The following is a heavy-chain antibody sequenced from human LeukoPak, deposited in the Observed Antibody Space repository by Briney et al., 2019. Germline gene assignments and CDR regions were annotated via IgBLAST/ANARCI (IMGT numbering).Heavy chain of an antibody. CDR1: GYTFTSYY. V-gene: IGHV1-46*03. J-gene: IGHJ3*02. CDR2: INPSGGSK. Sequence: ASVKVSCKASGYTFTSYYMHWVRQAPGQGLEWMGIINPSGGSKSYAQKFQGRVTMARDTSTSTVYMELSSLRSEDTAVYYCARVYYDSSGYYPKHAFDIWGQGTMVTVSS. CDR3: ARVYYDSSGYYPKHAFDI. D-gene: IGHD3-22*01.